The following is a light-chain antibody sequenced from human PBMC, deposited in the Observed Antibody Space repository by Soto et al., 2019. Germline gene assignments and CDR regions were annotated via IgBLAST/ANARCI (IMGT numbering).Light chain of an antibody. Sequence: QSVLTQPRAVSWSTGQSVTISCTGLSSDVGSYNYVSWYQHHPGNAPKVMIYDVSNRPSGVPDRFSGSKSGNTASLTISGLQADDDAYYYCCSYAGNYTSVVFGGGTKLTVL. V-gene: IGLV2-11*01. CDR1: SSDVGSYNY. CDR2: DVS. J-gene: IGLJ2*01. CDR3: CSYAGNYTSVV.